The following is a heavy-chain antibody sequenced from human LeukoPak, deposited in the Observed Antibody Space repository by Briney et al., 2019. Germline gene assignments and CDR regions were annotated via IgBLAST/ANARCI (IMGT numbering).Heavy chain of an antibody. V-gene: IGHV3-15*01. CDR3: TTAVSGYDFWSGFPYYYYGMDV. CDR1: GFTFSNYA. Sequence: PGGSLRLSCAASGFTFSNYAMSWVRQAPGKGLEWVGRIKSKTDGGTTDYAAPVKGRFTISRDDSKNTLYLQMNSLKTEDTAVYYCTTAVSGYDFWSGFPYYYYGMDVWGQGTTVTVSS. J-gene: IGHJ6*02. D-gene: IGHD3-3*01. CDR2: IKSKTDGGTT.